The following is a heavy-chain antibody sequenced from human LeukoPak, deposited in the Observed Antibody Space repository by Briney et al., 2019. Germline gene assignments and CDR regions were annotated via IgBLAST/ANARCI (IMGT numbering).Heavy chain of an antibody. CDR3: AKGRGGYYYPGAFDI. Sequence: GGSLRLSCAASGFTFSSYAMSWVRQAPGKGLEWVSAISGSGGSTYYADSVKGRSTISRDTSKNTLYLQMNSLRAEDTAVYYGAKGRGGYYYPGAFDIWGQGTMVTVSS. J-gene: IGHJ3*02. D-gene: IGHD3-22*01. CDR1: GFTFSSYA. V-gene: IGHV3-23*01. CDR2: ISGSGGST.